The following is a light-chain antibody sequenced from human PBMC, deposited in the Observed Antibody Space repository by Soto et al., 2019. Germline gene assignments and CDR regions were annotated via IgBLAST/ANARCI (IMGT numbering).Light chain of an antibody. CDR3: QQRGNLPIT. Sequence: MTQSPSSLSGSVGDRVTITCRASQTISSWLAWYQQKPGQGPRLLIYGASTRATGIPARFSGSGSGTEYTLTISSLEPEDSTVYYCQQRGNLPITFGHGTRLEI. CDR2: GAS. J-gene: IGKJ5*01. CDR1: QTISSW. V-gene: IGKV3-15*01.